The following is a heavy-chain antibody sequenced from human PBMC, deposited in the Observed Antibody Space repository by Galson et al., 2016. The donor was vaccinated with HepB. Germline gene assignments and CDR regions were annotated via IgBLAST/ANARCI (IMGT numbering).Heavy chain of an antibody. CDR1: GGSINSGGYY. V-gene: IGHV4-31*03. Sequence: TLSLTCTVSGGSINSGGYYWSWIRQHPGKGLEWIGYIYYGGSTYYNPSLKSRVTISVDTSKNQFSLKLSSVTAADTAVYYCARDCVEVVQGIRYWFFDLWGRGTLVTVSS. CDR3: ARDCVEVVQGIRYWFFDL. D-gene: IGHD2-15*01. CDR2: IYYGGST. J-gene: IGHJ2*01.